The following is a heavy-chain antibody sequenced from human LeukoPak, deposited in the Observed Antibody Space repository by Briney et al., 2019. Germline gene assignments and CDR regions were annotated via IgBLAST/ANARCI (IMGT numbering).Heavy chain of an antibody. CDR1: GFTFDDYT. V-gene: IGHV3-43*01. Sequence: GGSLRLSCAASGFTFDDYTMHWVRQAPGKGLEWVSLISWDGGSTYYAHSVKGRFTISRDNSKNSLYLQMNSLRTEDTALYYCAKDILNGEGIDYWGQGTLVTVSS. CDR2: ISWDGGST. CDR3: AKDILNGEGIDY. J-gene: IGHJ4*02. D-gene: IGHD3-10*01.